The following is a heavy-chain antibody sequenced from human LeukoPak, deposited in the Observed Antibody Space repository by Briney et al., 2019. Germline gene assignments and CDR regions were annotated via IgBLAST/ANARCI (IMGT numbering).Heavy chain of an antibody. CDR2: IYYSGST. V-gene: IGHV4-31*03. CDR1: GGSISSGGYY. Sequence: SETLSLTCTVSGGSISSGGYYWSWIRQHPGKGLEWIAYIYYSGSTYYNPSLKSRVTISVDTSKNQFSLKLSSVTAADTAVYYCARDGGSQTNYYYYGMDVWGKGTTVTVSS. D-gene: IGHD2-15*01. CDR3: ARDGGSQTNYYYYGMDV. J-gene: IGHJ6*04.